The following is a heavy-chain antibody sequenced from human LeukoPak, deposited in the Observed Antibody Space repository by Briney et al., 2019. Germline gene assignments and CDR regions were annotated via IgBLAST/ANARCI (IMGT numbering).Heavy chain of an antibody. Sequence: GGSLRLSCAASGFTFSSNYMSWVRQAPGKGLEWVSVIYSGGSTYYADSVKGRFTISRDNSKNTLYLQMNSLRAEDTAVYYCARTVRTPPYYFDYWGQGTLVTVSS. CDR1: GFTFSSNY. J-gene: IGHJ4*02. CDR3: ARTVRTPPYYFDY. V-gene: IGHV3-66*01. CDR2: IYSGGST. D-gene: IGHD4-17*01.